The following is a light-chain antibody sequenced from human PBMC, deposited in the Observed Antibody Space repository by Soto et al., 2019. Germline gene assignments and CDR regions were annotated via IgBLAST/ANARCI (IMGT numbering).Light chain of an antibody. CDR1: SSNIGNNY. V-gene: IGLV1-51*01. Sequence: QSVLTQPPSVSAAPGQKVTISCSGSSSNIGNNYVSWYQQLPGTAPKILIYDNNKRPSGIPDRFSGSKSGTSATLGITGLQTGDEADYYCGTWDSSLSAYVFRTGTKVTVL. CDR3: GTWDSSLSAYV. CDR2: DNN. J-gene: IGLJ1*01.